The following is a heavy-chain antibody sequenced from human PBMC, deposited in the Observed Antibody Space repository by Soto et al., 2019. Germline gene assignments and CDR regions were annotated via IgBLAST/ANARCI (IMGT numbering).Heavy chain of an antibody. CDR2: ISAYNGNT. Sequence: ASVKVSCKASGYTFTNYGFSWVRQAPGQGLEWMGWISAYNGNTNYAQKLQGRVTMTTDTSTTTAYMELRSLRSDDTAVYFCARHYDSTGYNFDYWGQGTLVTSPQ. CDR1: GYTFTNYG. V-gene: IGHV1-18*04. CDR3: ARHYDSTGYNFDY. D-gene: IGHD3-22*01. J-gene: IGHJ4*02.